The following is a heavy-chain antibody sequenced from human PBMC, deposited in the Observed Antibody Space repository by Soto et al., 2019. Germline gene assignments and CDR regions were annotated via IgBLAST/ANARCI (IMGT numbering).Heavy chain of an antibody. V-gene: IGHV3-30-3*01. Sequence: QVQLVESGGGVVQPGRSLRLSCAASGFTFSNYAMHWVRQXPGKGLEWVAAILSDEINKYSADSVKGRFTISRDNSKNTXYXQMNSLRPEDTAVYYCAIIATSGGGDAFDIWGQGTMVTVSS. CDR1: GFTFSNYA. D-gene: IGHD6-13*01. CDR2: ILSDEINK. J-gene: IGHJ3*02. CDR3: AIIATSGGGDAFDI.